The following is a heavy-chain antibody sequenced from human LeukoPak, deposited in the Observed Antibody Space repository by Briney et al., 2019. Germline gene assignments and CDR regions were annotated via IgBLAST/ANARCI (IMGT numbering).Heavy chain of an antibody. D-gene: IGHD2-15*01. CDR3: ARDRCSGGSCYSGDSYFDY. V-gene: IGHV3-74*01. Sequence: GGSLRLSCAASGFTFSSYWMHWVRQAPGKGLVWVSRINSDGGSTSYADSVKGRFTISRDNAKNTLYLQMNSLRAEDTAVYYCARDRCSGGSCYSGDSYFDYWGQGTLVTVSS. CDR1: GFTFSSYW. CDR2: INSDGGST. J-gene: IGHJ4*02.